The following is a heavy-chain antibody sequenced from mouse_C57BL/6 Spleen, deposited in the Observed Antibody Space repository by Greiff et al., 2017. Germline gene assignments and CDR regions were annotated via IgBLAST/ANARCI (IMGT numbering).Heavy chain of an antibody. V-gene: IGHV1-53*01. J-gene: IGHJ4*01. D-gene: IGHD2-4*01. CDR2: INPSNGGT. CDR1: GYTFTSYW. CDR3: ARGTFSYDYDGTEAMDY. Sequence: QVQLKQPGTELVKPGASVKLSCKASGYTFTSYWIHWVKQRPGQGLEWIGNINPSNGGTNYNEKFKSKATLTVDKSSSTAYMQLSSLTSEDSAVYYCARGTFSYDYDGTEAMDYWGQGTSVTVSS.